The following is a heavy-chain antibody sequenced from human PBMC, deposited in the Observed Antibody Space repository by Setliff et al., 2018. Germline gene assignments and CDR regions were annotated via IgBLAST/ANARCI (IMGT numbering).Heavy chain of an antibody. CDR3: AKGGTYRYFDF. J-gene: IGHJ4*02. CDR2: VYHRGTT. V-gene: IGHV4-39*07. CDR1: NGSLNRNGYY. D-gene: IGHD2-15*01. Sequence: PSETLSLTCTVSNGSLNRNGYYWAWVRQPPGKGLEWIASVYHRGTTYYNPSLKSRVTTSVDTSKNQFSLKLTSLTAADTAVYFCAKGGTYRYFDFWGQGIPVTVS.